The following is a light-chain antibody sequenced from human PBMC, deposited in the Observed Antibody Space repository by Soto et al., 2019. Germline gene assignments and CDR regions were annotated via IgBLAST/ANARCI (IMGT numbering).Light chain of an antibody. CDR1: QSVSSD. CDR3: QQHSHWPPWT. CDR2: GAS. V-gene: IGKV3-11*01. J-gene: IGKJ1*01. Sequence: EIVMTQSPATLSVSPGERATLSCRASQSVSSDLAWYHQKPGQAPRLLIYGASTRATGIPARFSGSGSGTDFTLTISDLEPEDFAVYYCQQHSHWPPWTFGQGTKV.